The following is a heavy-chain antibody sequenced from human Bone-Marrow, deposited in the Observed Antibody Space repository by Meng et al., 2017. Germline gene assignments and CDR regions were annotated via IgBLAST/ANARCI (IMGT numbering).Heavy chain of an antibody. CDR2: INHSGST. J-gene: IGHJ4*02. CDR1: GGSFSDYY. Sequence: SETLSLTCVVSGGSFSDYYWSWIRQPPGKGLEWIGEINHSGSTNYNPSLESRATISVDTSQNNLSLKLSSVTAADSAVYYCARGPTTMALDFDYWGQGTLVTVSS. D-gene: IGHD4-11*01. V-gene: IGHV4-34*01. CDR3: ARGPTTMALDFDY.